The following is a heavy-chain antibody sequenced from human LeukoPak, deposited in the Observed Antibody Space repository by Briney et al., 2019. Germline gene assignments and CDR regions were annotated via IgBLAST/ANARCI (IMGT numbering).Heavy chain of an antibody. V-gene: IGHV3-74*01. CDR2: INKDGSIT. CDR1: GFTFSSYW. Sequence: GGSLRLSCAASGFTFSSYWMHWVRQAPGKGLVWVSRINKDGSITTYADSAKGRFTISRDNAKNTLYLQMNSLRAEDTAVYYCGRVGYNYGSDAFDLWGQGTMVTVSS. J-gene: IGHJ3*01. D-gene: IGHD5-18*01. CDR3: GRVGYNYGSDAFDL.